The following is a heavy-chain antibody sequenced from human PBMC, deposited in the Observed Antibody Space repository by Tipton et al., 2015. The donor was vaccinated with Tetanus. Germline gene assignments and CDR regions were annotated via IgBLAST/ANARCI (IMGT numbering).Heavy chain of an antibody. CDR3: ARGTPRPFSWIDL. D-gene: IGHD4-23*01. J-gene: IGHJ5*02. CDR2: ISWNSGSI. Sequence: SLRLSCAASGFTFDDYAMHWVRQAPGKGLEWVSGISWNSGSIGYADTVKGRFTISRDNAKNSLYLQMNSLRAEDTALYYCARGTPRPFSWIDLWGQRPLITVST. V-gene: IGHV3-9*01. CDR1: GFTFDDYA.